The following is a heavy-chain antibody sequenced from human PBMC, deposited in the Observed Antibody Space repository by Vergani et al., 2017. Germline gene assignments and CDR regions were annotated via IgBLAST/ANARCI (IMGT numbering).Heavy chain of an antibody. CDR2: IYTSGRT. CDR1: GGSISSYY. D-gene: IGHD2-2*01. V-gene: IGHV4-4*09. Sequence: QVQLQESGPGLVKPSETLSLTCTVSGGSISSYYWSWIRQPPGKGLEWIGYIYTSGRTNYNPSLKSRVTISVDTSTNQFSLKLSYVTAADTAVYYCARLCGPAPNYYGMDVWGQGTTVTVSS. CDR3: ARLCGPAPNYYGMDV. J-gene: IGHJ6*02.